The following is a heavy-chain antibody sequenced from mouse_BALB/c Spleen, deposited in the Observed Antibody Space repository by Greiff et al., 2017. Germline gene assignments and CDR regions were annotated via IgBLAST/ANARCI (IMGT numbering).Heavy chain of an antibody. D-gene: IGHD1-2*01. CDR2: IRLKSNNYAT. J-gene: IGHJ4*01. Sequence: EVKVEESGGGLVQPGGSMKLSCVASGFTFSNYWMNWVRQSPEKGLEWVAEIRLKSNNYATHYAESVKGRFTISRDDSKSSVYLQMNNLRAEDTGIYYCTRDYGSYAMDYWGQGTSVTVSS. CDR1: GFTFSNYW. V-gene: IGHV6-6*02. CDR3: TRDYGSYAMDY.